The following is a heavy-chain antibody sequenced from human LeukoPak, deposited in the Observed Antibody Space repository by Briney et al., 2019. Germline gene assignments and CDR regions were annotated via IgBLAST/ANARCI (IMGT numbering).Heavy chain of an antibody. Sequence: PGGSLRLSCAASGFTFSSYGMHWVRQAPGKGLEWVAVIWYDGSNKYYADSVKGRFTISRDNSKNTLYLQMNSLRAEDTALYYCATSSGWYPKYFDYWGQGTLVTVSS. CDR1: GFTFSSYG. V-gene: IGHV3-33*01. J-gene: IGHJ4*02. CDR3: ATSSGWYPKYFDY. D-gene: IGHD6-19*01. CDR2: IWYDGSNK.